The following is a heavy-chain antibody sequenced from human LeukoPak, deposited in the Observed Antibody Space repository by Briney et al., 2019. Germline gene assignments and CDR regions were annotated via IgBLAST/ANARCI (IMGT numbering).Heavy chain of an antibody. CDR3: ASGAYDFWSGYYPNPLDY. V-gene: IGHV4-30-2*01. D-gene: IGHD3-3*01. J-gene: IGHJ4*02. Sequence: SETLSLTCTVSGGSISSGGYYWSWIRQPPGKGLEWIGYIYHSGSTYYNPSLKSRVTISVDRSKNQFSLKLSSVTVADTAVYYCASGAYDFWSGYYPNPLDYWGQGTLVTVSS. CDR1: GGSISSGGYY. CDR2: IYHSGST.